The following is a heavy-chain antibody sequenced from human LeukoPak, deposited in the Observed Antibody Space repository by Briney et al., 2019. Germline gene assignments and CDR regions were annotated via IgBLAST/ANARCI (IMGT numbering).Heavy chain of an antibody. Sequence: GSLRLSCAASGFTFSSHGMHWVRQAPGKGLEGVAFIRYDGSNKFYADSLKGRVTISRDNSKNTLYLQMNSLRAEDTAVYYCARVRDGYKPPKLSSYYYMDVWGKGTTVTISS. CDR1: GFTFSSHG. CDR3: ARVRDGYKPPKLSSYYYMDV. J-gene: IGHJ6*03. D-gene: IGHD5-24*01. V-gene: IGHV3-30*02. CDR2: IRYDGSNK.